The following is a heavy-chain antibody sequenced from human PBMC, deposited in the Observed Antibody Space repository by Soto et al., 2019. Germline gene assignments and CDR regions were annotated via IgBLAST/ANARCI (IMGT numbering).Heavy chain of an antibody. J-gene: IGHJ6*02. CDR2: IHYRVST. Sequence: PSETLSLTCRLSGGSITGAYYWNWIHQHPGKGLEWIGSIHYRVSTYYNPSLKTRITISRDRSNNQFSLNLSSMTGADTALYHCARVRYSLGWDVLGQVTT. D-gene: IGHD2-15*01. CDR1: GGSITGAYY. V-gene: IGHV4-31*03. CDR3: ARVRYSLGWDV.